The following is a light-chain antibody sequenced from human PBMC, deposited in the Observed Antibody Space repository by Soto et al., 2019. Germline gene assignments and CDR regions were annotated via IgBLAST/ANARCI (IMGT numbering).Light chain of an antibody. V-gene: IGLV3-9*01. Sequence: SYELTQPLSLSVALRQTARITCGGNNIGSKNVHWYQQRPGQAPVQVIFRDSNRPSGIPERFSGSNSGNTATLTISRAQAEDEADYYCQVWDSTSVVFGGGTQLTVL. CDR3: QVWDSTSVV. J-gene: IGLJ2*01. CDR2: RDS. CDR1: NIGSKN.